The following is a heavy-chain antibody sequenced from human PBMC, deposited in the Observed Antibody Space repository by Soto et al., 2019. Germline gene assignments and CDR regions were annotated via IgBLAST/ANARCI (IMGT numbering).Heavy chain of an antibody. CDR1: GYTLTRYS. D-gene: IGHD3-22*01. CDR2: INAGNGNT. Sequence: QVQLVQSGAEEMKPGASVKVSCKASGYTLTRYSIHWVRQAPGQRLEWMGWINAGNGNTKVSQKFQGRVTITRDTSASTAYMALRCLRSEDTAVYYCAILATYYFDNSDNYFDFWGQGSLVTVSS. CDR3: AILATYYFDNSDNYFDF. J-gene: IGHJ4*02. V-gene: IGHV1-3*05.